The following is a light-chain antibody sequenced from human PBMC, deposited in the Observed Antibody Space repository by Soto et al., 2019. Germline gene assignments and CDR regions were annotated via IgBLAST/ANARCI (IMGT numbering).Light chain of an antibody. CDR3: HHYAST. V-gene: IGKV3-15*01. Sequence: VMTQAPATLSVSPGERATLSCRASQTINNNVAWYQLKDGQVPRLVIYGASTRATDIPARFSGSGSGTEFTLTISSLQSEDFAEYFCHHYASTFGQGTKVDIK. CDR2: GAS. CDR1: QTINNN. J-gene: IGKJ1*01.